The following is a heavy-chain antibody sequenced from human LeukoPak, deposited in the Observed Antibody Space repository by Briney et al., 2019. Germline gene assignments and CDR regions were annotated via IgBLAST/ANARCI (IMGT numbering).Heavy chain of an antibody. V-gene: IGHV1-8*01. CDR3: ARGGASSYYYYYYYMDV. Sequence: GASVKVSCKASGYTFTSYDINWVRQATGQGLEWMGWMNPNSGNTGYAQKFQGRVTMTRNTSISTAYMELSSLRSEDTAVYYCARGGASSYYYYYYYMDVWGKGTTVTVSS. D-gene: IGHD2-15*01. J-gene: IGHJ6*03. CDR1: GYTFTSYD. CDR2: MNPNSGNT.